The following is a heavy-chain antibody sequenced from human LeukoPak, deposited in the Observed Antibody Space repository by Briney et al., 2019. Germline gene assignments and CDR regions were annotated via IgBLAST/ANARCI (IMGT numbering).Heavy chain of an antibody. D-gene: IGHD6-19*01. J-gene: IGHJ4*02. CDR3: ARHSPYSSGRRDY. CDR1: GYSFTSYW. Sequence: GESLKISCKASGYSFTSYWITWVRQMPGKGLEWMGTIDPSDSYTSYSPSFQGHVTISADKSISTAYLQWSSLKASDTAMYYCARHSPYSSGRRDYWGQGTLVTVSS. V-gene: IGHV5-10-1*01. CDR2: IDPSDSYT.